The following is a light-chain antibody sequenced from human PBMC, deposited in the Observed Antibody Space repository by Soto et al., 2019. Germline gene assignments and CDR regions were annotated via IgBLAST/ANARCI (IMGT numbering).Light chain of an antibody. CDR2: DAS. V-gene: IGKV3-20*01. CDR1: QTVRNNY. Sequence: EFVLTQSPGTLSLSPGERATLSCRASQTVRNNYLAWYQQKPGQAPRLLIYDASSRATGIPDRFSGGGSGTDFTLTISRLEPEDFAVYYCQLYSRSPRQITFGQGTRLEIK. J-gene: IGKJ5*01. CDR3: QLYSRSPRQIT.